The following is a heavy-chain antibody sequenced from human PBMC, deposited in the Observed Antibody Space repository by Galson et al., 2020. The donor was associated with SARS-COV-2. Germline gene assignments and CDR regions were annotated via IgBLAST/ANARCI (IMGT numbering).Heavy chain of an antibody. V-gene: IGHV4-39*01. CDR1: GGSISSSIYF. Sequence: SETLSLTCTVSGGSISSSIYFWGWIRHPPGKALQWIGTTYDSGSTYYDPSLKSRLTISVDTSKNQFSLKLSSVTAADTAVYYCARHGRGELLFPFDYWGQGIWVTFSS. D-gene: IGHD1-26*01. CDR3: ARHGRGELLFPFDY. CDR2: TYDSGST. J-gene: IGHJ4*02.